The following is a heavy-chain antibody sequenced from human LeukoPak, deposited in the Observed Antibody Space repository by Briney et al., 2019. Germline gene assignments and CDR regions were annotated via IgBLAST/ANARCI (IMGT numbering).Heavy chain of an antibody. CDR1: GFTFSSNA. J-gene: IGHJ4*02. CDR3: AKDTSLDYADY. Sequence: GGSLRLSCVASGFTFSSNAMTWIRQAPGKGPEWVSSIDGGGGATYYPDSVKGRFTISRDNSKNTLYLQMYSLRAEDTAVYYCAKDTSLDYADYWGQGTLVTVSS. V-gene: IGHV3-23*01. CDR2: IDGGGGAT.